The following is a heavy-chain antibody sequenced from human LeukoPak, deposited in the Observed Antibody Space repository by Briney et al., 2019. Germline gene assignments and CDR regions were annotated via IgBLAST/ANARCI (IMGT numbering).Heavy chain of an antibody. CDR2: IYYSGST. CDR3: ASGYDSSGYLERGAGDY. J-gene: IGHJ4*02. D-gene: IGHD3-22*01. V-gene: IGHV4-30-4*01. CDR1: GGSISSGDYY. Sequence: SETLSLTCTVSGGSISSGDYYWSWIRQPPGKGLEWIGYIYYSGSTYYNPSLKSRVTISVDTSKNQFSLKLSSVTAADTAVYYCASGYDSSGYLERGAGDYWGQGTLVTVSS.